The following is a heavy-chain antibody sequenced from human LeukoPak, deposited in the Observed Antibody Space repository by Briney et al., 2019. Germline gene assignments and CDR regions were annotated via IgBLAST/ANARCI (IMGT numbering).Heavy chain of an antibody. V-gene: IGHV5-51*01. CDR1: GYSFTTYW. CDR3: ARLSYDFWSGPETRNYYYYYMDV. D-gene: IGHD3-3*01. J-gene: IGHJ6*03. CDR2: IYPGDSDT. Sequence: GESLKISCKGSGYSFTTYWIGWVRQMPGKGLEWMGIIYPGDSDTRYSPSFQGQVTISADKSISTAYLQWSSLKASDTAMYYCARLSYDFWSGPETRNYYYYYMDVWGKGTTVTVSS.